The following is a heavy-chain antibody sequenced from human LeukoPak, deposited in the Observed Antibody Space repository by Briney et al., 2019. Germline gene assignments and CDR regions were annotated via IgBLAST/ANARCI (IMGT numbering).Heavy chain of an antibody. CDR3: ARSPTVREQGENWFDP. Sequence: SETLSLTCTVSGGSISSGGYYWSWIRQHPGKGLEWIGYIYYSGSTYYNPSLKSRVTISVDTSKNQFSLKLSSVTAADTAVYYCARSPTVREQGENWFDPWGQGTLVTVSP. V-gene: IGHV4-31*03. J-gene: IGHJ5*02. D-gene: IGHD3-10*01. CDR2: IYYSGST. CDR1: GGSISSGGYY.